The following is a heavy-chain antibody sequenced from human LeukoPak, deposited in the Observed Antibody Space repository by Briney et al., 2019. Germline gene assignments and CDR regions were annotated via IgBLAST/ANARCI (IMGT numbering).Heavy chain of an antibody. CDR2: IYYSGST. Sequence: PSETLSLTCTVSGGSISSSSYYWGWLSQPPGTGLEWIGSIYYSGSTYYNPSLKSRVTISVDTSKNQFSLKLSSVTAADTAVYYCATDREHPTVTTYDFDYWGQGTLVTVYS. CDR1: GGSISSSSYY. V-gene: IGHV4-39*07. D-gene: IGHD4-11*01. J-gene: IGHJ4*02. CDR3: ATDREHPTVTTYDFDY.